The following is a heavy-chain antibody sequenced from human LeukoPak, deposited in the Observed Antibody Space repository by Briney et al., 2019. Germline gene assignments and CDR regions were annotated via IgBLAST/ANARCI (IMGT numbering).Heavy chain of an antibody. J-gene: IGHJ4*02. CDR3: AKDLGYSYGQSLDY. CDR1: GFTFSSYA. V-gene: IGHV3-23*01. Sequence: GGSLRLSCAASGFTFSSYAMSWVRQAPGKGLEWVSAISGSGGSTYYADSVKGRFTFSRDNSKNTRYLQMNSLRAEDTAVYYCAKDLGYSYGQSLDYWGQGTLVTVSS. CDR2: ISGSGGST. D-gene: IGHD5-18*01.